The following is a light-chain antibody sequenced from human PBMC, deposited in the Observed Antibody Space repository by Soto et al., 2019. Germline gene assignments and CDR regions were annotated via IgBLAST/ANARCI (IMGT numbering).Light chain of an antibody. CDR2: SNN. V-gene: IGLV1-44*01. CDR3: AAWDDSLNGSV. Sequence: QAVVTQPPSASGTPGQRVTISCSGSSSNIGSNTVNWYQQLPGTAPKVLIYSNNQRPSGVPDRFFGSKSGTSASLAISGLQSEDEADYYCAAWDDSLNGSVFGSGTKVTVL. J-gene: IGLJ1*01. CDR1: SSNIGSNT.